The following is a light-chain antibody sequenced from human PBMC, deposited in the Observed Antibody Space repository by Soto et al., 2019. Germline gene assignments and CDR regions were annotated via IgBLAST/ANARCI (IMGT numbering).Light chain of an antibody. J-gene: IGKJ5*01. CDR2: DAS. CDR3: QQFNSYPIT. Sequence: DIQMTQSPSTLSASVGDRVTITCRASQSISSWLAWYQQKPGKAPKLLIYDASNLQSGVPSRFSGSGSGTEFALTISGLQPDDFASYYCQQFNSYPITFGQGTRLEIK. V-gene: IGKV1-5*01. CDR1: QSISSW.